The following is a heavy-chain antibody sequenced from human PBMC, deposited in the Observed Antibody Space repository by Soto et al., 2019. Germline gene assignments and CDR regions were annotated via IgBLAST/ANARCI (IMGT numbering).Heavy chain of an antibody. CDR2: ISGSGGST. Sequence: EVQMLESGGGLVQPGGSLRLSCAASGFKFSSFAMSWVRQAPGKGLEWVSAISGSGGSTHYADPVKGRFTISRDKSKNSLFLQMNSLRAEDTAIYYGAKDMAGAGTSVCDSWGQGTLVTVSS. J-gene: IGHJ4*02. CDR3: AKDMAGAGTSVCDS. CDR1: GFKFSSFA. D-gene: IGHD6-19*01. V-gene: IGHV3-23*01.